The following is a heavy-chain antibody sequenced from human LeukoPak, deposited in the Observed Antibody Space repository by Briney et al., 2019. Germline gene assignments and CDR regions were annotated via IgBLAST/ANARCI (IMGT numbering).Heavy chain of an antibody. CDR3: ARDGDSAVWPYWYFDL. D-gene: IGHD2-21*01. J-gene: IGHJ2*01. CDR2: IYTSGST. V-gene: IGHV4-4*07. CDR1: GGSISSYY. Sequence: PSETLSLTCTVSGGSISSYYWSWIRQPAGKGLEWIGRIYTSGSTNYNPSLKSRVTMSVDTSKNQFSLKLSSVTAADTAVYYCARDGDSAVWPYWYFDLWGRGTLVTVSS.